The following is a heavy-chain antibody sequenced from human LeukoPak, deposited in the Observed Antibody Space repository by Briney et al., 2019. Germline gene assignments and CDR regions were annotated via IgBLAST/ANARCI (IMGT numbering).Heavy chain of an antibody. D-gene: IGHD2-15*01. CDR3: AREGIYCSGGSCYVVGAFDI. J-gene: IGHJ3*02. V-gene: IGHV3-30*03. CDR1: GFTFSAYW. CDR2: ISYDGSNK. Sequence: GGSLRLSCAASGFTFSAYWMTWVRQAPGKGLEWVAVISYDGSNKYYADSVKGRFTISRDNSKNTLYLQMNSLRAEDTAVYYCAREGIYCSGGSCYVVGAFDIWGQGTMVTVSS.